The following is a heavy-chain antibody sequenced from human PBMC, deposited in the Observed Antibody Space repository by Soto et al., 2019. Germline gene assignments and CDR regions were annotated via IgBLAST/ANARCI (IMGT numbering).Heavy chain of an antibody. V-gene: IGHV1-3*05. CDR3: ARGDWWLFDY. J-gene: IGHJ4*02. CDR2: INAGNGNT. CDR1: GYTFTSYA. Sequence: QVQLVQSGAEEKKPGASVKVSCKASGYTFTSYAIHWVRQAPGQRLEWMGWINAGNGNTKYSQKFQGRVTITKDTPASTAYMELSSLQSEDTAVYYCARGDWWLFDYWGQGTLVTVSS. D-gene: IGHD2-8*02.